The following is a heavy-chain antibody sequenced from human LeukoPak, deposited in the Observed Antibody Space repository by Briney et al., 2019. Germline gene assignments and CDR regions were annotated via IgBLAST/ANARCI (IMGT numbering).Heavy chain of an antibody. CDR1: GYTFTTNG. CDR3: ASDIVGTGYYYMDV. J-gene: IGHJ6*03. V-gene: IGHV1-18*01. Sequence: ALVRVSCKASGYTFTTNGISWVPQAPGQGGKWRGWIRAYNGNTNYAQKLQARVTMTTDTSTSTAYMELRSLRSDDTAVYYCASDIVGTGYYYMDVWGKGTTVTASS. D-gene: IGHD3-22*01. CDR2: IRAYNGNT.